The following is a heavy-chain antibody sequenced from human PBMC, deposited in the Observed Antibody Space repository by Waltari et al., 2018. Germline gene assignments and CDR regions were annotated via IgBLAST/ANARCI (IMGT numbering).Heavy chain of an antibody. J-gene: IGHJ6*03. CDR2: INHSGST. Sequence: QVQLQQWGAGLLKPSETLSLTCAVYGGSFSGYYWRWLRQPPGKGLEWIGEINHSGSTNYNPSLKSRVTISVDTSKTQFSLKLSSVTAADTAVYYCARGQYGDYYYYYMDVWGKGTTVTVSS. CDR1: GGSFSGYY. CDR3: ARGQYGDYYYYYMDV. D-gene: IGHD4-17*01. V-gene: IGHV4-34*01.